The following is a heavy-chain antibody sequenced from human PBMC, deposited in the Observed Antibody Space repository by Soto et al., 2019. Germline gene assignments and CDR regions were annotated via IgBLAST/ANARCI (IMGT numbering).Heavy chain of an antibody. J-gene: IGHJ6*02. V-gene: IGHV3-66*01. CDR1: GFTVSSNS. Sequence: ESGGGLVQPGGSLRLSCAASGFTVSSNSMSWVRQAPGKGLEWVSVIYSGGSTYYADSVKGRFTISRDNSKNTLYLQMNSLRAEDTAVYYCARDSIIGGDLDYYGMDVWGQGTTVTVSS. CDR2: IYSGGST. D-gene: IGHD3-10*01. CDR3: ARDSIIGGDLDYYGMDV.